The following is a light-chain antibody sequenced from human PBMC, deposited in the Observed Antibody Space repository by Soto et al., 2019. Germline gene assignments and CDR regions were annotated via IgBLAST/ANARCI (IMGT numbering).Light chain of an antibody. V-gene: IGKV3-20*01. CDR1: QSVSSSC. J-gene: IGKJ1*01. CDR3: HQYGSSPWT. CDR2: GAS. Sequence: EIVLTQSPGTLSLSPGERATLSCRASQSVSSSCLAWYQQKPGQAPRLLISGASSRATGIPDRFSGSGSGTDFTLTISRLEPEDFAVYYCHQYGSSPWTFGQGTKVDNK.